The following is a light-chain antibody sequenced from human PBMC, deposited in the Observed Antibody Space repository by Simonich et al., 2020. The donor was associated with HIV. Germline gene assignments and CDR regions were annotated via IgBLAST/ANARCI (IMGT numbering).Light chain of an antibody. CDR2: WAS. Sequence: DIMMTQSPDSLAVSLGEGATINCKSSRSVLYSSNNKNYLAWYQHKPGQPPKLLIYWASTRESGVPDRFSGSGSGTNFTLTISSLQAEDVAVYYCQQYYTSPITFGQGTRLEI. V-gene: IGKV4-1*01. J-gene: IGKJ5*01. CDR3: QQYYTSPIT. CDR1: RSVLYSSNNKNY.